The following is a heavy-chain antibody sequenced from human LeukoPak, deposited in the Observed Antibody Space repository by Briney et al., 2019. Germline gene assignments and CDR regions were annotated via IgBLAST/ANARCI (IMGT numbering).Heavy chain of an antibody. CDR1: EFTFSNYC. J-gene: IGHJ4*02. CDR2: INEDGSAA. Sequence: GGSLRLSCAASEFTFSNYCMSWVRQAPGKGLEWVANINEDGSAAYYVDSLKGRFTISRDNAQNSLYLQMNSLRVEDTAVYYCARSPATRTVDYWGQGTLVTVSS. V-gene: IGHV3-7*01. CDR3: ARSPATRTVDY. D-gene: IGHD6-6*01.